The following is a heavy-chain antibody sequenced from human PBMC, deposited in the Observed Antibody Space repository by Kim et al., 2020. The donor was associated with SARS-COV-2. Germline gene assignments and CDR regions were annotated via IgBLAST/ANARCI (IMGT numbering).Heavy chain of an antibody. V-gene: IGHV6-1*01. J-gene: IGHJ4*02. CDR2: WYN. CDR3: ARWSLYFDY. Sequence: WYNDYAVSVKSRITINPDTSKNQFSLQLNSVTPEDTAVYYCARWSLYFDYWGQGTLVTVSS.